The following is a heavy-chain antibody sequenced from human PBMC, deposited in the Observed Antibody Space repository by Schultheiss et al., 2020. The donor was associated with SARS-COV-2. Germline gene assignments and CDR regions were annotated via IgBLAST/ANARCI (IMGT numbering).Heavy chain of an antibody. CDR3: ARGDVVVATPLGHN. V-gene: IGHV3-15*01. CDR2: IKSKTDGGTT. Sequence: GGSLRLSCAASGFTFSSYSMNWVRQAPGKGLEWVGRIKSKTDGGTTDYAAPVKGRFTISRDDSKNTLYLHMNSLRAEDTAVYYCARGDVVVATPLGHNWGQGTLVTVSS. D-gene: IGHD2-15*01. CDR1: GFTFSSYS. J-gene: IGHJ4*02.